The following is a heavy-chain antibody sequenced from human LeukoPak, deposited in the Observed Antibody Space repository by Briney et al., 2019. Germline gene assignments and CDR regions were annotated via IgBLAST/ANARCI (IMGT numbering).Heavy chain of an antibody. V-gene: IGHV3-30*02. CDR3: AKKEAPDSGYGDYFDY. CDR2: IRYDGSNK. Sequence: PGVSLRLSCTTSGFTFGDYSMSWVRQAPGKGLEWVAFIRYDGSNKYYADSVKGRFTISRDNSKNTLYLQMNSLRAEDTAVYYCAKKEAPDSGYGDYFDYWGQGTLVTVSS. J-gene: IGHJ4*02. D-gene: IGHD4-17*01. CDR1: GFTFGDYS.